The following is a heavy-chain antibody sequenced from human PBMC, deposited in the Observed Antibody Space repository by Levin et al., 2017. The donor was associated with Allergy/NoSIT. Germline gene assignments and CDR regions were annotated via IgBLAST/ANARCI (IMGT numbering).Heavy chain of an antibody. J-gene: IGHJ4*02. CDR2: IIPILGIA. CDR1: GGTFSSYT. D-gene: IGHD6-13*01. Sequence: PGESLKISCKASGGTFSSYTISWVRQAPGQGLEWMGRIIPILGIANYAQKFQGRVTITADKSTSTAYMELSSLRSEDTAVYYCARDPDPAAGTFWDYWGQGTLVTVSS. CDR3: ARDPDPAAGTFWDY. V-gene: IGHV1-69*04.